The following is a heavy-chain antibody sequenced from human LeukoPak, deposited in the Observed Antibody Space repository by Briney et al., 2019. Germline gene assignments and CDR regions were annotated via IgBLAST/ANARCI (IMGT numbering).Heavy chain of an antibody. J-gene: IGHJ4*02. D-gene: IGHD3-10*01. V-gene: IGHV5-51*01. CDR1: GYSFTSYR. Sequence: GASLRISGKGSGYSFTSYRSGGVRQMLGKGLEWMEIISPGDADTRYSPSYQGQITISDDKSISTAYPQWTTMKASDTAMYYCARRLSGMVRGVIMYHFDYWGQGTLVTVSS. CDR3: ARRLSGMVRGVIMYHFDY. CDR2: ISPGDADT.